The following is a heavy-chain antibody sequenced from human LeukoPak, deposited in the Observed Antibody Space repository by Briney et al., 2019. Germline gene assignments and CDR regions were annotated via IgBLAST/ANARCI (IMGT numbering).Heavy chain of an antibody. CDR1: GFSFDDHA. CDR3: AKDKYSSSLSEFDS. D-gene: IGHD6-13*01. CDR2: ISRNSNSI. V-gene: IGHV3-9*01. Sequence: PGGSLRLSCAASGFSFDDHAMHWVRQAPGKGLEWVSGISRNSNSIGYADSVKGRFTISRDNAKNSLYLQMNSLTSEDTALYYCAKDKYSSSLSEFDSWGQGTLVTVSS. J-gene: IGHJ4*02.